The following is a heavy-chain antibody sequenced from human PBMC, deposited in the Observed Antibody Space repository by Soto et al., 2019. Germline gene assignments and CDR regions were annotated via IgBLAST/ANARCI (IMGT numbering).Heavy chain of an antibody. D-gene: IGHD3-3*01. CDR1: GFTFSSYS. V-gene: IGHV3-21*01. Sequence: EVQQVESGGGLVKPGGSLRLSCAASGFTFSSYSMNWVRQAPGKGLEWVSSISSSSSYIYYADSVKGRFTISRDNAKNSLYTQMNSLRAEDTAVYYCARDHAYYDFWSGYQVYYYYGMDVWGQGTTVTVSS. J-gene: IGHJ6*02. CDR3: ARDHAYYDFWSGYQVYYYYGMDV. CDR2: ISSSSSYI.